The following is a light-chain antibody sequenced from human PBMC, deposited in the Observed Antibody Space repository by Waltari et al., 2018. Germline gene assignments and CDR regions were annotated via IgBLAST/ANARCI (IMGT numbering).Light chain of an antibody. CDR1: QSVSSN. CDR2: GAS. J-gene: IGKJ4*01. V-gene: IGKV3-15*01. CDR3: QQYNRWPFT. Sequence: EIVMTQSPATLSLSPGERATVSCRASQSVSSNLAWYRQEPGQTPRLLIYGASSRATGIPARFSGSGSGTEFNLTISSLQSEDFAVYFCQQYNRWPFTFGGGTKVEIK.